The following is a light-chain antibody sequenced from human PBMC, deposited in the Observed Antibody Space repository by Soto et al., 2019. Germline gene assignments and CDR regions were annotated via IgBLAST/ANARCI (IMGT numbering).Light chain of an antibody. CDR3: SSYRTGGSYV. V-gene: IGLV2-14*01. Sequence: QSVLTQPASVSGSPGQSITISCTGTSSDVGGYEYVSWYQQYPGKAPKLMIYEVIDRPAGAPRRFSGSKSGNTAPLTITGLQAEDEADYYCSSYRTGGSYVFGTGTKVTVL. CDR1: SSDVGGYEY. CDR2: EVI. J-gene: IGLJ1*01.